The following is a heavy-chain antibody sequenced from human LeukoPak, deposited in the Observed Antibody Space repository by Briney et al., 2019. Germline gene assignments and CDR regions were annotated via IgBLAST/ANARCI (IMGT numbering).Heavy chain of an antibody. V-gene: IGHV3-7*01. D-gene: IGHD3-10*01. CDR2: IKQDGSEK. Sequence: PGGSLRLSCAASGFTFSSYWMSWVRQAPGKGLEWVANIKQDGSEKYYVDSVKGRFTISRDNAKNPLYLQMNSLRAEDTAVYYCARDQGSGINYYYYYMDVWGKGTTVTVSS. CDR1: GFTFSSYW. J-gene: IGHJ6*03. CDR3: ARDQGSGINYYYYYMDV.